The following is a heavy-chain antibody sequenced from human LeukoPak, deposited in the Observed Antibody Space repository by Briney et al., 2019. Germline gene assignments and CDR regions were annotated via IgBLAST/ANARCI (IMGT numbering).Heavy chain of an antibody. CDR1: GGSFSGYY. J-gene: IGHJ3*02. CDR3: ARPSQDSSGYFDAFDI. CDR2: IYYSGTT. V-gene: IGHV4-59*08. Sequence: SETLSLTCAVDGGSFSGYYWSLIRQPPGKGLEWIGYIYYSGTTNYNPSLESRVTISVDTSNNQFSLKLSSVTAADTAVYYCARPSQDSSGYFDAFDIWGQGTMVTVSS. D-gene: IGHD3-22*01.